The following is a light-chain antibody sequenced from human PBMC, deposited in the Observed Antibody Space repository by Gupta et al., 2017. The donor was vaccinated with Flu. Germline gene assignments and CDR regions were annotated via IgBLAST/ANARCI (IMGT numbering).Light chain of an antibody. V-gene: IGKV1-39*01. Sequence: PSSLSASVGDRVTITCRASQSISSYLNWYQQKPGKAPKLLIYAASSLQSGVPSRFSGSGSGTDFTLTISSLQPEDFATYYCQQSYSTPPTFVQGTKVEIK. J-gene: IGKJ1*01. CDR1: QSISSY. CDR3: QQSYSTPPT. CDR2: AAS.